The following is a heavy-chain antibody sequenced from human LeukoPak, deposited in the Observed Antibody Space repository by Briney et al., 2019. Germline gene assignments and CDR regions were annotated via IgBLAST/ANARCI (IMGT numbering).Heavy chain of an antibody. CDR2: LSGNGDGQ. CDR1: GFTFTNYG. V-gene: IGHV3-23*01. CDR3: AKGCQCPSGLSSWFDP. D-gene: IGHD1-14*01. J-gene: IGHJ5*02. Sequence: GGSLRLSCSASGFTFTNYGMSWVRQAPGKGLEWVAGLSGNGDGQFCADSVEGRFTISRDISNNLWYLQMNSLRAEDTAVYYCAKGCQCPSGLSSWFDPRGQGTLVAVSS.